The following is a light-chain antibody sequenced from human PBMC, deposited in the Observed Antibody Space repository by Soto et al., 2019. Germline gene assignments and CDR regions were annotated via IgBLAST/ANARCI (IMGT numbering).Light chain of an antibody. CDR3: QSYDNTLGVV. Sequence: QYVLTQPPSVSGAPGQRVTISCTGSSSNIGAGYDVNWYQQLPGTAPKLLISGNTNRPSGVPDRFSGSKSGTSASLAITGLQAEDEADYYCQSYDNTLGVVFGGGTKVTVL. CDR1: SSNIGAGYD. CDR2: GNT. J-gene: IGLJ2*01. V-gene: IGLV1-40*01.